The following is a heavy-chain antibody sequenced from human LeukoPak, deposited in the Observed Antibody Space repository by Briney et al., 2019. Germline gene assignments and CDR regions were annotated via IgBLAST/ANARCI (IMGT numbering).Heavy chain of an antibody. J-gene: IGHJ4*02. V-gene: IGHV3-48*02. D-gene: IGHD5-18*01. Sequence: PGGSLRLSRAASGFTFSSYSMNWVRQAPGEGLEWVSYISSSSSIYYADSVKGRFTISRDNAKNSLYLQMNSLRDEDTAVYYCARLDTSMVEDYWGQGTLVTVSS. CDR3: ARLDTSMVEDY. CDR1: GFTFSSYS. CDR2: ISSSSSI.